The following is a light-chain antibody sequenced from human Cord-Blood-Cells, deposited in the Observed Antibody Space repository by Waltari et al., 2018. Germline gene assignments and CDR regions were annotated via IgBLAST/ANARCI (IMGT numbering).Light chain of an antibody. J-gene: IGKJ2*01. CDR1: QSVLYSSNNKSY. Sequence: DIVMTQFPDSLAVSLGERATLNCQSSQSVLYSSNNKSYLAWYQQKPGQPPKLLIYWASTREAGVPDRCSGSGSGTDFTLTISSLQAEDVAVYYCQQYYSTPYTFGQGTKLEIK. V-gene: IGKV4-1*01. CDR3: QQYYSTPYT. CDR2: WAS.